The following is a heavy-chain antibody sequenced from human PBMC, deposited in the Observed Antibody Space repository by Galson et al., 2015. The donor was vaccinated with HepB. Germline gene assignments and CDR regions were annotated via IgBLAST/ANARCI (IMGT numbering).Heavy chain of an antibody. CDR2: ISYDGSNK. CDR3: AKDWYYYDSSGYYVPYYFDY. D-gene: IGHD3-22*01. J-gene: IGHJ4*02. Sequence: SLRLSCAASGFTFSSYGMHWVRQAPGKGLEWVAVISYDGSNKYYADSAKGRFTISRDNSKNTLYLQMNSLRAEDTAVYYCAKDWYYYDSSGYYVPYYFDYWGQGTLVTVSS. CDR1: GFTFSSYG. V-gene: IGHV3-30*18.